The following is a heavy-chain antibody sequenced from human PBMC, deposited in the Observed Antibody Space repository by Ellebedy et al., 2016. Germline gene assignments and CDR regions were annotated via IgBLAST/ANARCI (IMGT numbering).Heavy chain of an antibody. J-gene: IGHJ4*02. CDR1: GFTLTNYN. CDR3: TRGVIPAAICPPSGY. Sequence: GESLKISXAASGFTLTNYNMNWVRQAPGKGLEWISYISTTSNVIYYADSVKGRFTISRDNTRNLLFLQMNSLSAEDSATYYRTRGVIPAAICPPSGYWGQGTLVTVST. CDR2: ISTTSNVI. D-gene: IGHD2-2*01. V-gene: IGHV3-48*04.